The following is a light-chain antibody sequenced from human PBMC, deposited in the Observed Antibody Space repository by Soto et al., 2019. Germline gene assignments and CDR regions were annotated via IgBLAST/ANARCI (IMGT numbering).Light chain of an antibody. J-gene: IGKJ3*01. CDR1: QSISTY. CDR3: QESYSSPFT. CDR2: AAS. V-gene: IGKV1-39*01. Sequence: DIQMTQSPSSLSASVGDRVTITCRASQSISTYLNWYHQKPGKAPKLLIYAASSLQSGVPSRFSGSGSGTDFTLTISSLQPEDFATYYCQESYSSPFTIGPGTRVDVK.